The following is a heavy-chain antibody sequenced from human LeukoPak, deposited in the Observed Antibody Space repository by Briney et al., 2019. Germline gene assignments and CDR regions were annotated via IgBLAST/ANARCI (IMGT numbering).Heavy chain of an antibody. CDR1: GYSFTSYW. CDR3: ARHDYGDSVGWFDP. Sequence: GESLKISCKASGYSFTSYWIVWVRQMPGKGREWMGIIYPGDSDTRYSPSFQGQVTISADKSISTAYLQWSSLKASDTAMYYCARHDYGDSVGWFDPWGQGTLVTVSS. J-gene: IGHJ5*02. V-gene: IGHV5-51*01. CDR2: IYPGDSDT. D-gene: IGHD4-17*01.